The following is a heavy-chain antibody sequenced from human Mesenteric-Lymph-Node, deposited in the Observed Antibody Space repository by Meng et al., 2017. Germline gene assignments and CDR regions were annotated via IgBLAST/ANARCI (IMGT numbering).Heavy chain of an antibody. D-gene: IGHD2-2*01. V-gene: IGHV3-48*03. CDR2: IGFGGSTI. Sequence: GGSLRLSCEASGFGFRDYEMHWVRQAPGKGLEWVSYIGFGGSTIYYADSVKGRFTISRDNAKNSLYLQLNSLRAEDTAVYYCARRGVTYCSTTSCFPTWFDPWGQGILVTVSS. J-gene: IGHJ5*02. CDR1: GFGFRDYE. CDR3: ARRGVTYCSTTSCFPTWFDP.